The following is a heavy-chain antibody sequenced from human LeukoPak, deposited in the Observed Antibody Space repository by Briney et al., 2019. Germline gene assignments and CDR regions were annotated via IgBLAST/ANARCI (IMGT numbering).Heavy chain of an antibody. V-gene: IGHV4-39*07. CDR2: VYYSGST. CDR3: ARAVDYYDSSGYSHTFDI. J-gene: IGHJ3*02. Sequence: SETLSLTCTVSDRSISSSSDYWGWIRQPPGKGLEWIVSVYYSGSTYYNPSLKNRVTISVDTSKNQFSLKLSSVTAADTAVYYCARAVDYYDSSGYSHTFDIWGQGTMVTVSS. CDR1: DRSISSSSDY. D-gene: IGHD3-22*01.